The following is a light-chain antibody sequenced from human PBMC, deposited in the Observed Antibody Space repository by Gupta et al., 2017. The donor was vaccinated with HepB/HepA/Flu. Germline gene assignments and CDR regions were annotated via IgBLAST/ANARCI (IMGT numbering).Light chain of an antibody. CDR2: GAS. J-gene: IGKJ1*01. Sequence: EIVMTQSPATLSVSPGGRATLSCRASQSVSSTLAWYQQKPGQAPRILIYGASTRATGIPARFSGSGSGTEFTLTISSLQSEDFAVYYCQQYNNWWTFGQGTKVEIK. CDR1: QSVSST. V-gene: IGKV3-15*01. CDR3: QQYNNWWT.